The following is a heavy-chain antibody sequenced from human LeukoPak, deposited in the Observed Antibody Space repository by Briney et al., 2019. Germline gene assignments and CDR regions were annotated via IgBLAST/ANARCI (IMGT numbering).Heavy chain of an antibody. CDR3: ARQYWSGGFDY. J-gene: IGHJ4*02. Sequence: SGPTLVNPTQTLTVTCTFSGFSLSTSGMCVSWIRQPPGKALEWLARIDWGDDKYYSTSLKTRLTISKDTSKNQVVLTMTSMDPVDTATYYCARQYWSGGFDYWGQGTLVTVSS. CDR1: GFSLSTSGMC. V-gene: IGHV2-70*11. D-gene: IGHD2-15*01. CDR2: IDWGDDK.